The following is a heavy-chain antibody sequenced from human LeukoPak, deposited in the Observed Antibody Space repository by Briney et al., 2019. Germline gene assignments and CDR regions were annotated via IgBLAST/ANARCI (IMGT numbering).Heavy chain of an antibody. D-gene: IGHD2-2*01. CDR3: AKGGAGYCSSTSCLYYFDY. V-gene: IGHV3-23*01. CDR1: GFAFSSYA. Sequence: GGSLRLSCAASGFAFSSYAMNWVRQAPREGLEWVSTISSSGDSTYYADSVKGRFTISRDNSKNTLHLQMNSLRAEDTAVYYCAKGGAGYCSSTSCLYYFDYWGQGTLVTVST. CDR2: ISSSGDST. J-gene: IGHJ4*02.